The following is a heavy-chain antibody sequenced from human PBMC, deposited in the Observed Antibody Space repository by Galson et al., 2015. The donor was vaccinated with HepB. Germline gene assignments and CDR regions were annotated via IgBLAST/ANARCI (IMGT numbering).Heavy chain of an antibody. D-gene: IGHD3-10*01. V-gene: IGHV4-34*01. CDR3: ARPRYGSGSYHPYYMDV. J-gene: IGHJ6*03. CDR1: GGSFSGYY. CDR2: INHSGST. Sequence: ETLSLTCAVYGGSFSGYYWSWIRQPPGKGLEWIGEINHSGSTNYNPSLKSRVTISVDTSKNQFSLKLSSVTAADTAVYYCARPRYGSGSYHPYYMDVWGKGTTVTVSS.